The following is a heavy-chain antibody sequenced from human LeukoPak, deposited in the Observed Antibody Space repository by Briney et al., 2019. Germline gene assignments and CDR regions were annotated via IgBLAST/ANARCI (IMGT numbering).Heavy chain of an antibody. D-gene: IGHD6-19*01. V-gene: IGHV3-30*18. CDR3: AKGFHLIAVAGTSAEYFQH. CDR2: ISYDGSNK. Sequence: GGSLRLSCAASGFTFSSYGMHWVRQAPGKGLEWVAVISYDGSNKYYADSVKGRFTISRDNSKNTLYLQMNSLRAEDTAVYYCAKGFHLIAVAGTSAEYFQHWGQGTLVTVSS. J-gene: IGHJ1*01. CDR1: GFTFSSYG.